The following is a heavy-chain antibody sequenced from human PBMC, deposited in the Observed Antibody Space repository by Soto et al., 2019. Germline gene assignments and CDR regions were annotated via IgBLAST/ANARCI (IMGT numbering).Heavy chain of an antibody. Sequence: ASVKVSCKASGYTFTSYGISWVRQAPGQGLEWMGWISAYNGNTNYAQKLQGRVTMTTDTSTSTAYMELRSLKTEDTAVYYCTTDRYYYDSSGYGRGWFDPWGQGTLVTVSS. CDR2: ISAYNGNT. V-gene: IGHV1-18*01. D-gene: IGHD3-22*01. CDR1: GYTFTSYG. CDR3: TTDRYYYDSSGYGRGWFDP. J-gene: IGHJ5*02.